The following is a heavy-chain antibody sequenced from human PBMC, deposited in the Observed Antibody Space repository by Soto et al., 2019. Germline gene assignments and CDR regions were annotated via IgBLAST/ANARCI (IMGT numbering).Heavy chain of an antibody. CDR1: GYTFNSYD. J-gene: IGHJ5*02. V-gene: IGHV1-8*02. CDR2: MNPNSGNT. CDR3: ARSLNSGSYWFDP. D-gene: IGHD1-26*01. Sequence: GSEQVSYKASGYTFNSYDINWVRQATGQGLERMGWMNPNSGNTGYAQKFQGRVTMTRNTCISTANMELSSLRSVDSVVYYCARSLNSGSYWFDPWGHVTLVTVSS.